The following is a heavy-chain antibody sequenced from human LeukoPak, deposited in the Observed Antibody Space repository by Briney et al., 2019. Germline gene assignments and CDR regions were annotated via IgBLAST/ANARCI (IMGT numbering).Heavy chain of an antibody. CDR2: ISYDGSNK. J-gene: IGHJ5*02. D-gene: IGHD6-19*01. V-gene: IGHV3-30*18. CDR3: AKGYSSGPGWCDP. Sequence: GSLRLLCLAFGFPFRSYGMQWVRQGPGKGVEWGAVISYDGSNKYYADSVKGRFTISRDNSKNTLYLQMNSLGTEDTAVYYCAKGYSSGPGWCDPWGQGTLVTVSS. CDR1: GFPFRSYG.